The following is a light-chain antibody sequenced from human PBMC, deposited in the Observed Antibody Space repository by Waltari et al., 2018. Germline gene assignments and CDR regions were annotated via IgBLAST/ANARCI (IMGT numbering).Light chain of an antibody. Sequence: DIQMTQSPSTLSASVGDRVTITCRASQTVTTWLAWYQQKPGKAPRLLIYKASTLESGVPSRFSGSGSGTEFSLTISSLQPDDFANYYCQQYNSRPWTFGKGTRVEIK. CDR3: QQYNSRPWT. CDR2: KAS. CDR1: QTVTTW. J-gene: IGKJ1*01. V-gene: IGKV1-5*03.